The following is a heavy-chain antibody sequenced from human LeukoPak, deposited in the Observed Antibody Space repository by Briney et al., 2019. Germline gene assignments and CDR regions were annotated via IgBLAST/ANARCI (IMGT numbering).Heavy chain of an antibody. V-gene: IGHV3-30*18. J-gene: IGHJ4*02. CDR1: GFTFSSYG. CDR3: AKESLTGDYFDY. CDR2: ISYDGSNK. D-gene: IGHD1-14*01. Sequence: PGGSLRLSCAASGFTFSSYGMHWVRQAPGKGLEWVAVISYDGSNKCYADSVKGRFTISRDNSKNTLYLQMNSLRAEDTAVYYCAKESLTGDYFDYWGQGTLVTVSS.